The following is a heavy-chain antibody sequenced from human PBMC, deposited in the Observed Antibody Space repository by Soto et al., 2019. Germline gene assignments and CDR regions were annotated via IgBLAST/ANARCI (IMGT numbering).Heavy chain of an antibody. CDR1: GVTFSRYT. J-gene: IGHJ4*02. V-gene: IGHV1-69*08. CDR2: IIPMLGVA. D-gene: IGHD6-13*01. CDR3: AREQEQLAES. Sequence: QVQMVQSGAEVKKPGSSVKVSCKASGVTFSRYTISWVRQAPGQGLEWMGRIIPMLGVANYAQKFQGRVTITADKSTSTAYMDLSSLSYEDRSVYYWAREQEQLAESWGQGALVTVSS.